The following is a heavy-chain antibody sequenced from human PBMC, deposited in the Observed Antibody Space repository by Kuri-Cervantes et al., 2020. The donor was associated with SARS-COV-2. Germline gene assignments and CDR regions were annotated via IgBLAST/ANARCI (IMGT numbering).Heavy chain of an antibody. V-gene: IGHV4-30-4*08. CDR2: IYDSGST. CDR1: GGSVSSGSYY. D-gene: IGHD3-3*01. CDR3: ARGSGEVGVFDY. J-gene: IGHJ4*02. Sequence: SETLSLTCTVSGGSVSSGSYYWSWIRQPPGKGLEWIGYIYDSGSTYYNPSLKSRVTISVDTSMNQFSLQLSSVTAADRAVYYCARGSGEVGVFDYWGQGALVTVSS.